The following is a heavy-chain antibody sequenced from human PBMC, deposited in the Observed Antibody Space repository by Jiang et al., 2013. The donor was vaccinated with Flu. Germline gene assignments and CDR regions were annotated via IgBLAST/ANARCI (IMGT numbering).Heavy chain of an antibody. D-gene: IGHD3-3*01. CDR2: ISAYNGNT. J-gene: IGHJ5*02. V-gene: IGHV1-18*01. CDR3: ARNPCLTGFWSGCTDHKWFDP. Sequence: GAEVKKPGASVKVSCKASGYTFTSYGISWVRQAPGQGLEWMGWISAYNGNTNYAQKLQGRVTMTTDTSTSTAYMELRSLRSDDTAVYYCARNPCLTGFWSGCTDHKWFDPWGQGTLVTVSS. CDR1: GYTFTSYG.